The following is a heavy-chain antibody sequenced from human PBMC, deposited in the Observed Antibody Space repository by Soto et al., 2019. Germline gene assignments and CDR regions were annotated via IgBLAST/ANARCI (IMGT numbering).Heavy chain of an antibody. V-gene: IGHV1-69*06. Sequence: QVQLVQSGAEVKKPGSSVKVSCKASGGTFSSYAISWVRQAPGQGLEWMGGIIPIFGTANYAQKFQGRVTITADKSTSTAYMELSSLRSEDTALYYCAKDMNYYYGSGSGSDYWGQGTLVTVSS. CDR3: AKDMNYYYGSGSGSDY. J-gene: IGHJ4*02. CDR2: IIPIFGTA. CDR1: GGTFSSYA. D-gene: IGHD3-10*01.